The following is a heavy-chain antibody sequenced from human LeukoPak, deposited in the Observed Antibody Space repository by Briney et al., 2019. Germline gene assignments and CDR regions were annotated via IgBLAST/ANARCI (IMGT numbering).Heavy chain of an antibody. V-gene: IGHV1-18*04. CDR2: ISAYNGNT. D-gene: IGHD5-18*01. J-gene: IGHJ6*04. CDR1: GYTFTSYG. Sequence: ASVKVSCKASGYTFTSYGISWVRQAPGQGLEWMGWISAYNGNTNYAQKLQGRVTMTTDTSTSTAYMELRSLRSDDTAVYYCARATSLDTATLRDYYYGMDVWGKGTTVTVSS. CDR3: ARATSLDTATLRDYYYGMDV.